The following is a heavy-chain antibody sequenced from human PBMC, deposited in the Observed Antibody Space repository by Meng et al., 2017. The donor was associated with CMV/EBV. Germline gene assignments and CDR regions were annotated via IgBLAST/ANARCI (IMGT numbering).Heavy chain of an antibody. CDR3: AKPLYYDFWSGSGDQFDI. V-gene: IGHV3-23*01. Sequence: GESLKISCAASGFTFRSYAMSWVRQAPGKGLEWVSAISGSGGSTYYADSVKGRFTISRDNSKNTLYLQMNSLRAEDTAVYYCAKPLYYDFWSGSGDQFDIWGQGTMVTVSS. CDR1: GFTFRSYA. CDR2: ISGSGGST. J-gene: IGHJ3*02. D-gene: IGHD3-3*01.